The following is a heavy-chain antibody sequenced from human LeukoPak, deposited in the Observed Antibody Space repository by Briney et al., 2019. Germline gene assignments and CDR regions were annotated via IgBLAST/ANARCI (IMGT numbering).Heavy chain of an antibody. D-gene: IGHD3-10*01. CDR2: IYYSGST. CDR3: ARDSGGSGSFCVDY. CDR1: GGSISSGGYY. Sequence: PSETLSLTCTVSGGSISSGGYYWNWIRQHPGKGLEWIGYIYYSGSTYSNPSIKSRVTISVDTSKNQFSLKLSSVTAADTAVYYCARDSGGSGSFCVDYWGQGTLVTVSS. J-gene: IGHJ4*02. V-gene: IGHV4-31*03.